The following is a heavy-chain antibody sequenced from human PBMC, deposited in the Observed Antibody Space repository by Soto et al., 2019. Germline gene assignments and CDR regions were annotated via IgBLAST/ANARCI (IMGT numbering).Heavy chain of an antibody. V-gene: IGHV5-51*01. Sequence: GESLKISCKGSGYSFTSYWIGWVRQVPGKGLEWMGIIYPGDSDTRYSPSFQGQVTISADKSISTAYLQWSSLKASDTAIYYCAIYTMVRRLVNYYFDYWGQGTPVTVS. CDR1: GYSFTSYW. CDR2: IYPGDSDT. D-gene: IGHD3-10*01. J-gene: IGHJ4*02. CDR3: AIYTMVRRLVNYYFDY.